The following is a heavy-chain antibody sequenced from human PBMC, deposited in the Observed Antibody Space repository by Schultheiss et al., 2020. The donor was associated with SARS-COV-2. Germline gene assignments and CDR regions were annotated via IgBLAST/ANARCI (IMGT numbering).Heavy chain of an antibody. CDR3: ASQSGGGFGY. V-gene: IGHV3-48*02. CDR1: GFTFSSYA. Sequence: GGSLRLSCAASGFTFSSYAMSWVRQAPGKGLEWVSYISSSSSTIYYADSVKGRFTISRDNAKKSLYLQMNSLRDEDTAVYYCASQSGGGFGYWGQGTLVTVSS. CDR2: ISSSSSTI. D-gene: IGHD3-16*01. J-gene: IGHJ4*02.